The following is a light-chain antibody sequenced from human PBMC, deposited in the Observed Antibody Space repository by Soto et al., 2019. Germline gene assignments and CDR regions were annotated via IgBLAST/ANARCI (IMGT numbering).Light chain of an antibody. CDR3: QQFET. V-gene: IGKV3-20*01. Sequence: GLSKYPNTLSLSKMVKPTLSCMASQTVGSSFLAWYQQKRGQAPRLLIYGASNRATGIPDRFSGSGSGADVPLSINRREPEDFAVYSCQQFETFGGGTKVDIK. CDR2: GAS. CDR1: QTVGSSF. J-gene: IGKJ4*01.